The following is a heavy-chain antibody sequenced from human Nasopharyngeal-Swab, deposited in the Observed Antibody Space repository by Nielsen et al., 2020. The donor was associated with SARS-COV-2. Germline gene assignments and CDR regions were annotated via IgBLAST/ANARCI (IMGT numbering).Heavy chain of an antibody. Sequence: GGSLRLSCAASGFTVSSNYMSWVRQAPGKGLEWVSVIYSGGSTYYADSVKGRFTISRDNSKNTLYLQMNSLRAEDTAVYYCARDSLGRDYYDSSGSVYWGQGTLVTVSS. V-gene: IGHV3-66*01. CDR3: ARDSLGRDYYDSSGSVY. D-gene: IGHD3-22*01. CDR2: IYSGGST. CDR1: GFTVSSNY. J-gene: IGHJ4*02.